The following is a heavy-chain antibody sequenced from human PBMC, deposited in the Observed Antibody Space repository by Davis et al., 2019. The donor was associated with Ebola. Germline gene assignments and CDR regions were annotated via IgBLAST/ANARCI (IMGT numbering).Heavy chain of an antibody. V-gene: IGHV3-30*04. CDR2: ISYDGSNK. J-gene: IGHJ4*02. CDR1: GFTFSSYA. Sequence: GESLKISCAASGFTFSSYAMHWVRQAPGKGLEWVAVISYDGSNKYYADSVKGRFTISRDNSKNTLYLQMNSLRAEDTAVYYCAKSLMGITGTTRQGYWGQGTLVTVSS. D-gene: IGHD1-20*01. CDR3: AKSLMGITGTTRQGY.